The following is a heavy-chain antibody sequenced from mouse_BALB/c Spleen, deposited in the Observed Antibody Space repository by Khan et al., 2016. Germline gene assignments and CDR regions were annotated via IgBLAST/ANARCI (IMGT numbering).Heavy chain of an antibody. CDR2: INPSNGYT. D-gene: IGHD1-2*01. CDR1: GYTFNHYW. CDR3: ARFPTSTLGS. J-gene: IGHJ4*01. Sequence: QVQLKQSGAELAKPGASVKMSCKASGYTFNHYWMHWVKQRPGQDLEWIGYINPSNGYTEYNQKFKDKATLTGDKSSSTVYMQVRSLTSEDSAVYYCARFPTSTLGSWRQGTSVLVSS. V-gene: IGHV1-7*01.